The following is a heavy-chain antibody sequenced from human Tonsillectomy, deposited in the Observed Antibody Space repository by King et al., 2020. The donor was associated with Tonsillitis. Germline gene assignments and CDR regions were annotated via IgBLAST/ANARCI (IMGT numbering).Heavy chain of an antibody. J-gene: IGHJ3*02. D-gene: IGHD3-16*02. CDR1: GFTFSSYS. CDR3: ARDYVWGSYPVAFDI. V-gene: IGHV3-48*01. CDR2: ISTRSSTI. Sequence: VQLVESGGGLVQPGGSLRLSCAASGFTFSSYSMNWVRQDPGKGLEWVSDISTRSSTIYYADSVKGRFTLSRDNAKNSLYLQMNSLRAGDTAVYFCARDYVWGSYPVAFDIWGQGTMVTVSS.